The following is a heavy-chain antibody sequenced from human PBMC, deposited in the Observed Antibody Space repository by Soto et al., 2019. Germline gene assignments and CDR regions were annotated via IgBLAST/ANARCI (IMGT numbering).Heavy chain of an antibody. CDR2: IFYLVSS. CDR3: ARQSLALSKHNWFHX. Sequence: SATLSLTCTVSGDSIISGDFYWGWVRQPPGKGLEWIGSIFYLVSSYYNPSLKSRVTMSVDTSKNQFSLRLRSVTAADTALYLCARQSLALSKHNWFHXWGQAIMLTVSX. D-gene: IGHD3-3*02. J-gene: IGHJ5*02. V-gene: IGHV4-39*01. CDR1: GDSIISGDFY.